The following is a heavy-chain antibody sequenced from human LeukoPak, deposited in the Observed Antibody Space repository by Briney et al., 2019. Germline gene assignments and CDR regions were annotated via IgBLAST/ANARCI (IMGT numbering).Heavy chain of an antibody. J-gene: IGHJ4*02. CDR2: IRGSGGST. D-gene: IGHD7-27*01. V-gene: IGHV3-23*01. CDR1: GFTFSSYA. Sequence: GGSLRLSCAASGFTFSSYAMSWVRQAPGKGLEWVSAIRGSGGSTYYADYVKGRFTISRDNSQNTLYLQMNSRRAEDTAVYYYAKEGEANRGFVLWYWGQGTLVTVSP. CDR3: AKEGEANRGFVLWY.